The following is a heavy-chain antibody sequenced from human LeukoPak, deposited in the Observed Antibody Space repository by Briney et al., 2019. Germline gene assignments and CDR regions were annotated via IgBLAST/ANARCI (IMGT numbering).Heavy chain of an antibody. V-gene: IGHV3-23*01. CDR2: ITTGDGNT. CDR3: AKERQQLAAGYYFDY. D-gene: IGHD6-13*01. CDR1: GFTFSSYT. Sequence: GGSLRLSCTASGFTFSSYTMTWVRQAPGKGLKWVSTITTGDGNTYYADSVKGRFTVSRDDSKNTLYLQMNSLRAEDTAVYYCAKERQQLAAGYYFDYWGQGTLVTVSS. J-gene: IGHJ4*02.